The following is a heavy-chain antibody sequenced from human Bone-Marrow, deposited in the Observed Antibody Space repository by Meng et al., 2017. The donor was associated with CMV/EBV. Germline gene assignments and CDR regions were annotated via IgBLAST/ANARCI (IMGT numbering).Heavy chain of an antibody. Sequence: ASVKVSCKASGYTFTSYDINWVRQATGQGLEWMGWMNPNSGNTGYAQKFQGRVTMTRNTSISTAYMELSSLSSVTAADTAVYYCERGGQLWSSRNWFGPWGQGTLVTVSS. CDR1: GYTFTSYD. CDR3: ERGGQLWSSRNWFGP. V-gene: IGHV1-8*01. D-gene: IGHD5-18*01. J-gene: IGHJ5*02. CDR2: MNPNSGNT.